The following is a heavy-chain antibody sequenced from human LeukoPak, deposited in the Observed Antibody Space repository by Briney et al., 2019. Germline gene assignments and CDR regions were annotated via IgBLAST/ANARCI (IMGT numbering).Heavy chain of an antibody. CDR1: GYAFTGYY. D-gene: IGHD3-22*01. J-gene: IGHJ4*02. Sequence: ASVKVSCKASGYAFTGYYMHWVRQAPGQGLEWMGWINPNSGGTNYAQKFQGRVTMTRDTSISTAYMELSRLRSDDTAVYYCAREDYYDSSGYSDYWGQGTLVTVSS. CDR3: AREDYYDSSGYSDY. V-gene: IGHV1-2*02. CDR2: INPNSGGT.